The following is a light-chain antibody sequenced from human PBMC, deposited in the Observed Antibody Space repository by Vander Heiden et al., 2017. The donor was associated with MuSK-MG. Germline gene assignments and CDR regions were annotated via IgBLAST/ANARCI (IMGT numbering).Light chain of an antibody. Sequence: DIQMTQSPSSLSASVGDRVTITCRASQSISSYLNWYQQKPGKAPKLLIYAASSLQRGVTSRFSGSRSGTEFTLTIVSLQPEDFDTYYCQKRDRTPLMSTFDQGTKLEIK. CDR1: QSISSY. V-gene: IGKV1-39*01. J-gene: IGKJ2*01. CDR3: QKRDRTPLMST. CDR2: AAS.